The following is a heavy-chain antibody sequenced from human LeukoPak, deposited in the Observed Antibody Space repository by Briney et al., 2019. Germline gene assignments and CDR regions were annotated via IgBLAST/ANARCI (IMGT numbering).Heavy chain of an antibody. CDR3: ARGFRNGPFDC. CDR1: GFTFDDYG. CDR2: INRNGGST. V-gene: IGHV3-20*04. D-gene: IGHD2-8*01. J-gene: IGHJ4*02. Sequence: SGGSLRLSCEASGFTFDDYGMSWVRQPPGKGLEWVSGINRNGGSTDYADSVKGRFPISRDNAKNSHFLQMNSLRVEDTALYYCARGFRNGPFDCWGQGTLVTVSS.